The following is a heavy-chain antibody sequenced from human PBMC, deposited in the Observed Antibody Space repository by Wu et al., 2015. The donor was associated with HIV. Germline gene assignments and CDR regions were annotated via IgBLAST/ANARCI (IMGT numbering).Heavy chain of an antibody. D-gene: IGHD6-19*01. Sequence: QVQLVQSGAEVKKPGSSVKVSCKASGGTFSSYAISWVRQAPGQGLEWMGGIIPIFGTANYAQKFQGRVTITTDESTSTAYMELSSLRSEDTAVYYCARDVLRYPRDSSGWYYFDYWGQGNAGHRLL. V-gene: IGHV1-69*05. CDR1: GGTFSSYA. CDR2: IIPIFGTA. J-gene: IGHJ4*02. CDR3: ARDVLRYPRDSSGWYYFDY.